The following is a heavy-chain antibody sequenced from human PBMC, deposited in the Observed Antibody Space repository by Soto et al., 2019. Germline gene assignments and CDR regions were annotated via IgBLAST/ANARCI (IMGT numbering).Heavy chain of an antibody. J-gene: IGHJ5*02. CDR3: AKDRGYSSSPGGWFDT. V-gene: IGHV3-30*18. CDR2: ISYDGSNK. CDR1: GFTFSSYG. D-gene: IGHD6-13*01. Sequence: GGSLRLSCAASGFTFSSYGMHWVRQAPGKGLEWVAVISYDGSNKYYADSVKGRFTISRDNSKNTLYLQMNSLRAEDTAVYYCAKDRGYSSSPGGWFDTWGQGTLVTVSS.